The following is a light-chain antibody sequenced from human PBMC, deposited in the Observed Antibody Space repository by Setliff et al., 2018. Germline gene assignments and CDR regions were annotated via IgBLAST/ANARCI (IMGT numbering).Light chain of an antibody. Sequence: ALTQPASVSGSPGQSITISCTGSSSDIGAYDYVSWYQQHPGKAPKLMIYDVNNRPSGVSNRFSGSKSGNTASLTISGLQAEDEADYYCSSYTSRTTLEVFGTGTKVTVL. CDR3: SSYTSRTTLEV. CDR1: SSDIGAYDY. J-gene: IGLJ1*01. V-gene: IGLV2-14*03. CDR2: DVN.